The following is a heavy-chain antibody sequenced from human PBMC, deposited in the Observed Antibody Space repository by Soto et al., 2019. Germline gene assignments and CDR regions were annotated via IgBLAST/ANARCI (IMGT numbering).Heavy chain of an antibody. D-gene: IGHD6-19*01. CDR1: GFTFSSYG. CDR2: IWYDGSNK. Sequence: GGSLRLSCAASGFTFSSYGMHWVRQAPGKGLEWVAVIWYDGSNKYYADSVKDRFTISRDNSKNTLYLQMNSLRAEDTAVYYCARENEAYSSGWYGPPDDYWGQGTLVTVSS. CDR3: ARENEAYSSGWYGPPDDY. J-gene: IGHJ4*02. V-gene: IGHV3-33*01.